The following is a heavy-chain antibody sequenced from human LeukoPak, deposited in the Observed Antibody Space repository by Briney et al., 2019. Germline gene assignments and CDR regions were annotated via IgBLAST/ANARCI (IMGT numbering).Heavy chain of an antibody. V-gene: IGHV3-21*01. CDR1: GFTFSSYN. CDR3: ARSTDYYDSSGYYDFDY. CDR2: ISSSSSYI. Sequence: GGSLRLSCAASGFTFSSYNMNWVRQAPGKGLEWVSSISSSSSYIYYADSVKGRFTISRDNAKNSLYLQMNSLRAEDTAVYYCARSTDYYDSSGYYDFDYWGQGTLVTASS. J-gene: IGHJ4*02. D-gene: IGHD3-22*01.